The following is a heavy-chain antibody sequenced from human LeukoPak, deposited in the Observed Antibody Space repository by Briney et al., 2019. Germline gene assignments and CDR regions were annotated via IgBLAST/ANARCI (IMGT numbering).Heavy chain of an antibody. Sequence: PSETLSLTCTVSGGSISSYYWSWIRQPAGKGLEWIGRIYTSGSTNYNPSLKSRVTMSVDTSKNQFSLKLSSVTAADTAVYYCARVKDSSTGLYYYYYMDVWGKGTTVTVSS. CDR2: IYTSGST. J-gene: IGHJ6*03. CDR1: GGSISSYY. V-gene: IGHV4-4*07. D-gene: IGHD1-1*01. CDR3: ARVKDSSTGLYYYYYMDV.